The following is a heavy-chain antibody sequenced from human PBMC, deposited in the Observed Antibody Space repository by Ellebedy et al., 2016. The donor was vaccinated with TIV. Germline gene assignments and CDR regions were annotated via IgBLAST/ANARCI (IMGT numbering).Heavy chain of an antibody. CDR1: GFTFSTFW. CDR3: ARDLLLWFGESNSAPADY. Sequence: GESLKISXAASGFTFSTFWMTWVRQAPGKGLEWVANIKEDGTEQNYVDSVKGRFTISRDNAKNSLYLQMNSLRAEDTAVYYCARDLLLWFGESNSAPADYWGQGTLVTVSS. J-gene: IGHJ4*02. CDR2: IKEDGTEQ. D-gene: IGHD3-10*01. V-gene: IGHV3-7*03.